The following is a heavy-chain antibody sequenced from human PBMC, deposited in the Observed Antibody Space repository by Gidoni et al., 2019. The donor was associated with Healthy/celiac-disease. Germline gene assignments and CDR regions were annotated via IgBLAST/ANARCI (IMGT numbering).Heavy chain of an antibody. D-gene: IGHD4-17*01. CDR2: ISGSGGST. Sequence: EVQLFEYGGGLVQPGGSLILSCAASGFPFSSYAMSWVRQAPGKGLEWVSAISGSGGSTYYADSVKGRFTISRDNSKNTLYLQMNSLRAEDTAVYYCAKGYRGTVTHVDYWGQGTLVTVSS. V-gene: IGHV3-23*01. CDR1: GFPFSSYA. J-gene: IGHJ4*02. CDR3: AKGYRGTVTHVDY.